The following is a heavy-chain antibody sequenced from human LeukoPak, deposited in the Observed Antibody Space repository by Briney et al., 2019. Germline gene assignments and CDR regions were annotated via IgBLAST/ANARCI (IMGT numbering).Heavy chain of an antibody. Sequence: GASVKVSCKASGYTFTDYHIHWVRQAPGQGLEWMGWINPNTGGTNYAQNFQGRVTMTRDTSITTSYMELSSLLSDDTALYYCARGGHGHTQNDYWGQGTLVTVSP. D-gene: IGHD5-24*01. CDR1: GYTFTDYH. V-gene: IGHV1-2*02. J-gene: IGHJ4*02. CDR3: ARGGHGHTQNDY. CDR2: INPNTGGT.